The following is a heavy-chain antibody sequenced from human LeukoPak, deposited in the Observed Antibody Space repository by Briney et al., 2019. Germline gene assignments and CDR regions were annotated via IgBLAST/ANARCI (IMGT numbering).Heavy chain of an antibody. J-gene: IGHJ4*02. Sequence: PWGSLRLSCAASGLTFSCYSMNWVRQAPGKGLEWVTSISSSSSYIYYADSVKGRFTISRDNAKNSLYLQMNSLRAEDTAVYYCARSRHWLADYWGQGTLVTVSS. CDR2: ISSSSSYI. CDR3: ARSRHWLADY. V-gene: IGHV3-21*01. D-gene: IGHD3-9*01. CDR1: GLTFSCYS.